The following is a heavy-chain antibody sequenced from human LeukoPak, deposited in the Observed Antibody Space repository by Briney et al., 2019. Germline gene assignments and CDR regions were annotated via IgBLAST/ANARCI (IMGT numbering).Heavy chain of an antibody. V-gene: IGHV3-48*01. J-gene: IGHJ4*02. CDR3: ARIDYSNCFDY. D-gene: IGHD4-11*01. Sequence: GGSLRLSCAASGFTFSGYGMNWVRQAPGKGLEWISYISSSGSSMYYADSVKGRFTISRDNAKNSLYLQMNSLRAEDTAVYYCARIDYSNCFDYWGQGTLVTVSS. CDR1: GFTFSGYG. CDR2: ISSSGSSM.